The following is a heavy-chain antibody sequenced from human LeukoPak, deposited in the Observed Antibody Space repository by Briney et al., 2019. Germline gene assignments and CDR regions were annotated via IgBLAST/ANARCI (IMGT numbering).Heavy chain of an antibody. V-gene: IGHV3-30*18. CDR1: GFTFSSYG. D-gene: IGHD6-13*01. CDR3: AKSPWDSSSWYVPYYHYMDV. Sequence: PGGSLRLSCAASGFTFSSYGMHWVRQAPGKGLEWVAVISYDGSNKYYADSVKGRFTISRDNSKNTLYLQMNSLRAEDTAVYYCAKSPWDSSSWYVPYYHYMDVWGKGTTVTISS. J-gene: IGHJ6*03. CDR2: ISYDGSNK.